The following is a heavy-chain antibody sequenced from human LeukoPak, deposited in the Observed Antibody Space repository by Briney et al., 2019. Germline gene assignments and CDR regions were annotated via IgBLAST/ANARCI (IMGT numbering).Heavy chain of an antibody. Sequence: KPGGSLRLSCSASGFTFNDHYMSWIRQAPGKGLEWLSYINIGSTNTHYADSVKGRFTISRDNATKSLYLEMDNLRAEDTAVYYGATDGAGFDTWGQGVLVTVSS. CDR1: GFTFNDHY. V-gene: IGHV3-11*05. J-gene: IGHJ5*02. CDR3: ATDGAGFDT. CDR2: INIGSTNT.